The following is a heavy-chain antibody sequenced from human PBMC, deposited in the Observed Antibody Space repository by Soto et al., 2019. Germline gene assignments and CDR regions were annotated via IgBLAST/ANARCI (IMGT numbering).Heavy chain of an antibody. Sequence: GGSLRLSCAASGFTFSSYAISWIRLSPGKGLEWVSVISGCGHNAYYTSSVKGRFTISRDDFKNTLYLQMNSLRTEDTAMYYCAKLRDFVVLPAGILDYWGPGT. CDR2: ISGCGHNA. CDR1: GFTFSSYA. CDR3: AKLRDFVVLPAGILDY. J-gene: IGHJ4*02. D-gene: IGHD2-8*01. V-gene: IGHV3-23*01.